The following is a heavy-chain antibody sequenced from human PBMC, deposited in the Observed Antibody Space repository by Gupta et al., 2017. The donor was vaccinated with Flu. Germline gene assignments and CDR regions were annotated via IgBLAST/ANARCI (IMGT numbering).Heavy chain of an antibody. CDR1: GGSVSSSTSY. V-gene: IGHV4-39*01. J-gene: IGHJ4*01. CDR3: EYFSNANPTDY. D-gene: IGHD3-3*02. Sequence: QLQLQESGPGLVKPSETLSLTCTVSGGSVSSSTSYWGWVRQPPGKGPEWIASMYFRGSAKDIPALRSRVTLSLDTSTNQFSLTPTHTNAADTAVDVGEYFSNANPTDY. CDR2: MYFRGSA.